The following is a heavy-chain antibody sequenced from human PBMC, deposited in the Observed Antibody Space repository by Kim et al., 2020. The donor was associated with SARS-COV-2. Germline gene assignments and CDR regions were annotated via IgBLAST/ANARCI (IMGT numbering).Heavy chain of an antibody. V-gene: IGHV4-34*01. J-gene: IGHJ6*02. CDR1: GGSFSGYY. CDR2: INHSGST. D-gene: IGHD2-2*01. Sequence: SETLSLTCAVYGGSFSGYYWSWIRQPPGKGLEWIGEINHSGSTNYNPSLKSRVTISVDTCKNQFSLKLSSVTAADTAVYYCARGRVVVVPAAMQRGADDYYYVIDVWGQGATVTVSS. CDR3: ARGRVVVVPAAMQRGADDYYYVIDV.